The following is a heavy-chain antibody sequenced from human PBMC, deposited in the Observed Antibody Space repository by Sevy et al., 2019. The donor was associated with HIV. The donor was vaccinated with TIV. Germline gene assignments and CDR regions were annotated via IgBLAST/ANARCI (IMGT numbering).Heavy chain of an antibody. Sequence: SETLSLTCAVYGGSFSGYYWSWIRQPPGKGLEWIGEINHSGSTNYNPSLKSRVTISVDTSKNQFSLKLGSVTAADTAVYYCARGPVAGNFDYWGQGTLVTVSS. CDR2: INHSGST. CDR3: ARGPVAGNFDY. CDR1: GGSFSGYY. V-gene: IGHV4-34*01. D-gene: IGHD6-19*01. J-gene: IGHJ4*02.